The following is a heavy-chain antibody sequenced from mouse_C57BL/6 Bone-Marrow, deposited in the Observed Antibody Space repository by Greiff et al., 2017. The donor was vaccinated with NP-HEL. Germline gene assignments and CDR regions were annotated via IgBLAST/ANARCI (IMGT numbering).Heavy chain of an antibody. D-gene: IGHD2-4*01. CDR2: IYWDDDK. J-gene: IGHJ3*01. V-gene: IGHV8-12*01. Sequence: QVTLKESGPGILQSSQTLSLTCSFSGFSLSTSGMGVSWIRQPSGKGLEWLAHIYWDDDKRYNPSLKSRLTISKDTSRNQVFLKITSVDTADTATYYCARSRDYDWFAYWGQGTLVTVSA. CDR3: ARSRDYDWFAY. CDR1: GFSLSTSGMG.